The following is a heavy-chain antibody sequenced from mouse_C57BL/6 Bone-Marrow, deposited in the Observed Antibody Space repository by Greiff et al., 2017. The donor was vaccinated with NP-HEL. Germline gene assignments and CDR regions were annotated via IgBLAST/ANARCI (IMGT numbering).Heavy chain of an antibody. CDR2: IDPSDSYT. J-gene: IGHJ3*01. V-gene: IGHV1-69*01. CDR1: GYTFTSYW. CDR3: AREEEEPFAY. Sequence: QVQLQQPGAELVMPGASVKLSCKASGYTFTSYWMHWVKQRPGQGLEWIGEIDPSDSYTNYNQKFKGKSTLTVDKSSSTAYMQLSSRTSEDSAVYYCAREEEEPFAYWGQGTLVTVSA.